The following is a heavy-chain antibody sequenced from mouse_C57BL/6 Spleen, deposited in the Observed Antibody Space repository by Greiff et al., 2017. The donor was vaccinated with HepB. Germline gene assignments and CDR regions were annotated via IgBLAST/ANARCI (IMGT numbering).Heavy chain of an antibody. CDR3: AREDSDYAWFAD. CDR1: GFTFSSYA. D-gene: IGHD2-4*01. Sequence: EVQGVESGGGLVKPGGSLKLSCAASGFTFSSYAMSWVRQTPEKRLEWVATISDGGSYTYYPDNVKGRFTISRDNAKNNLYLQMSHLKSEDTAMYYWAREDSDYAWFADWGQGTLVTVSA. V-gene: IGHV5-4*01. CDR2: ISDGGSYT. J-gene: IGHJ3*01.